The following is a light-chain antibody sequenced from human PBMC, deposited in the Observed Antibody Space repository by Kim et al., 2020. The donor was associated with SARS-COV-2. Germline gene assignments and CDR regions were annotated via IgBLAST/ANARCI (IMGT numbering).Light chain of an antibody. Sequence: SASLGDRVTITCRASQAICNWLAWYQQRPGKAPKLLIYGASSLQPGVPSRFSGGGSGTDFTLTITNLQPDDFAVYFCQQANKFPPTFGGGTKLEI. J-gene: IGKJ4*01. CDR3: QQANKFPPT. CDR1: QAICNW. V-gene: IGKV1-12*01. CDR2: GAS.